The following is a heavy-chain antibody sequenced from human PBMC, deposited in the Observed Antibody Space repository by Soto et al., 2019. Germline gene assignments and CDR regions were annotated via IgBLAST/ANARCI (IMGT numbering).Heavy chain of an antibody. CDR3: ARRSKTTETDC. CDR2: ISYSGST. J-gene: IGHJ4*02. CDR1: GGSISSYY. Sequence: QVQLQESGPGLVKPSETLSLSCTVSGGSISSYYWTWIRQPPGKGLEWIGYISYSGSTNYNPSLKSRVTMSVDTSKYQFSRKLSSVTAADTAVYYCARRSKTTETDCWGQGTRVTVSS. V-gene: IGHV4-59*08.